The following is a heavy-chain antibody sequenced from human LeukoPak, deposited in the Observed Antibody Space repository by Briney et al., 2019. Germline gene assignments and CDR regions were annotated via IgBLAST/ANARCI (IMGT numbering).Heavy chain of an antibody. CDR1: LYAINSGYY. CDR2: MHHSGST. J-gene: IGHJ4*02. Sequence: PSETLSLNCTVSLYAINSGYYWGWIRQSPGKGLEWIGSMHHSGSTDYHPSLRRRVTISGDTSKNQFSLKLTSVTVADTAIYYCARGGGRVTSYRFAYWGQGVLVTVSS. D-gene: IGHD5-18*01. CDR3: ARGGGRVTSYRFAY. V-gene: IGHV4-38-2*02.